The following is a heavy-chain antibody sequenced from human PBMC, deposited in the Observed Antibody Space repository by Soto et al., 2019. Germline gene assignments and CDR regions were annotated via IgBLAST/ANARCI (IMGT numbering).Heavy chain of an antibody. CDR3: ARIEYCSGGNCYSDFDI. Sequence: VKSGAEVKKPGASVKVSCKASGDTFISSGISWVRQAPGQGLEWMGWISGYKGDTNYAQKFQGRVTLTTDTSTSTAYMELRSLTPGDTAIYYCARIEYCSGGNCYSDFDIWGQGTLVTVSS. V-gene: IGHV1-18*01. D-gene: IGHD2-15*01. J-gene: IGHJ3*02. CDR1: GDTFISSG. CDR2: ISGYKGDT.